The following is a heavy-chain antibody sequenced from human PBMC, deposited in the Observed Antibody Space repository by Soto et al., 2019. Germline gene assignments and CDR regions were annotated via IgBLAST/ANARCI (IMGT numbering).Heavy chain of an antibody. CDR3: ARGAAAGNYYYYYGMDV. CDR2: ISGSGDST. D-gene: IGHD6-13*01. V-gene: IGHV3-23*01. Sequence: PGGSLRLSCAASGFTFSSYAMSWVRQAPGKGLEWVSAISGSGDSTYYADSVKGRFTISRDNSGNTLYLQMNSLRAEDTAVYYCARGAAAGNYYYYYGMDVWGQGTTVTVS. J-gene: IGHJ6*02. CDR1: GFTFSSYA.